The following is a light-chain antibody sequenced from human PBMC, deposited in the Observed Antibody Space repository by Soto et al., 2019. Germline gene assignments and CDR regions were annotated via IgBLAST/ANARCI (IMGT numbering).Light chain of an antibody. CDR2: EVS. CDR3: SSYAASNNLGV. Sequence: QSALTQPPSASGSPGQSVTISCIGTSSDVGGYNYVSWYQQHPGKAPKLMIYEVSKRPSGVPDRFSGSKSGNPASLTVSGLQAEDEADYYCSSYAASNNLGVFGGGTKVTVL. J-gene: IGLJ2*01. V-gene: IGLV2-8*01. CDR1: SSDVGGYNY.